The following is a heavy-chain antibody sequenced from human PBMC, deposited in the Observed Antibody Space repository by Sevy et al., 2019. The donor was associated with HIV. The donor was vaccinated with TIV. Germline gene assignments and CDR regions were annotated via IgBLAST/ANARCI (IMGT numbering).Heavy chain of an antibody. CDR3: AHRITGFRYFEY. Sequence: SGPTLVNPTQTLTLTCAFSGFSLTTSGVAVGWFRQPPGKALEWLALVYWDDDEQYNPSLRSRLTITKDTSKNQLVLKMTNMNPVDTGTYFCAHRITGFRYFEYWGQGTLVTVSS. J-gene: IGHJ4*02. D-gene: IGHD3-16*01. V-gene: IGHV2-5*02. CDR1: GFSLTTSGVA. CDR2: VYWDDDE.